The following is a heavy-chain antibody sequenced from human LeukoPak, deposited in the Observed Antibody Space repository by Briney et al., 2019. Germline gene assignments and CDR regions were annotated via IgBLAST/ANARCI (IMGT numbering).Heavy chain of an antibody. J-gene: IGHJ4*02. V-gene: IGHV1-46*01. CDR2: INPSGGST. D-gene: IGHD2-2*01. Sequence: ASVKVSCKASGYTFTSYYMRWVRQAPGQGLEWMGIINPSGGSTTYAQKFQGRVTMTRDTSTSTVYMELSSLRSDDSAVYYCARDLEDGHPDGAAAIKGDPSPKSDYWGQGTLVTVSS. CDR1: GYTFTSYY. CDR3: ARDLEDGHPDGAAAIKGDPSPKSDY.